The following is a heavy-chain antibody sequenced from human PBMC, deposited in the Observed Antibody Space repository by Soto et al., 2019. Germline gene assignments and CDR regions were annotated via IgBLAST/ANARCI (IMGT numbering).Heavy chain of an antibody. Sequence: QVQLVQSGAEVKKPGSSVKVSCKASGGTLSRSAISWVRQAPGQGLEWMGGIIPIFGPAIYAQKFRGRVSIIADESTRTADMEMSSVRSEDTAVYYCGTGSSWTKVESWGQGTLVTVSS. CDR2: IIPIFGPA. CDR1: GGTLSRSA. D-gene: IGHD6-13*01. J-gene: IGHJ4*02. V-gene: IGHV1-69*01. CDR3: GTGSSWTKVES.